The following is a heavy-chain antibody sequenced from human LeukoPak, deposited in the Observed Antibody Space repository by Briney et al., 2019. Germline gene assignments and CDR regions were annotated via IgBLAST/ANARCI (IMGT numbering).Heavy chain of an antibody. D-gene: IGHD3-22*01. J-gene: IGHJ4*02. Sequence: SETLSLTCTVSGGSISSSSYYWGWIRQPPGKGLEWIGSIYYSGSTYYNPSLKSRVTVSVDTSKNQFSLKLSSVTAADTAVYYCARRGYTDYDRRGFDYWGQGTLVTVSS. CDR2: IYYSGST. CDR1: GGSISSSSYY. CDR3: ARRGYTDYDRRGFDY. V-gene: IGHV4-39*01.